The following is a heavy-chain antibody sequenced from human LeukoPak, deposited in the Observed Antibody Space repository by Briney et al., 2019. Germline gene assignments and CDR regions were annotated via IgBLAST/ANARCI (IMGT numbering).Heavy chain of an antibody. CDR1: GGSISSSSYY. V-gene: IGHV4-39*01. D-gene: IGHD5-24*01. Sequence: ESGPGLVKPSETLSLTCTVSGGSISSSSYYWGWIRQPPGKGLEWIGSIYYSGSTYYNPSLKSRVTISVDTSKNQFSLKLSSVTAADTAVYYCARHRGMAPDYWGQGTLVTVSS. CDR3: ARHRGMAPDY. CDR2: IYYSGST. J-gene: IGHJ4*02.